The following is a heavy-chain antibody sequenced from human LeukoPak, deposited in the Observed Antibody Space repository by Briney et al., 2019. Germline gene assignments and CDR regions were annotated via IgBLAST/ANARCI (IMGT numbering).Heavy chain of an antibody. J-gene: IGHJ4*02. D-gene: IGHD6-19*01. Sequence: GGSLRLSCAASGFAFSSYWMHWVRQAPGKGLVWVSRINSDGSSTSYADSVKGRLTISRDNAKNTLYLQMNSLRAEDTAVYYCARVPYSSGWGPDYWGQGTLVTVSS. V-gene: IGHV3-74*01. CDR3: ARVPYSSGWGPDY. CDR2: INSDGSST. CDR1: GFAFSSYW.